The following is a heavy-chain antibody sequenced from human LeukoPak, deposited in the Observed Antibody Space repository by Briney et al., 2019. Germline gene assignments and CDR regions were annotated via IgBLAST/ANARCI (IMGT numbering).Heavy chain of an antibody. D-gene: IGHD5-12*01. CDR2: ISSSSSYI. CDR1: GFTFSSYS. J-gene: IGHJ4*02. V-gene: IGHV3-21*01. CDR3: AREGLRMNDY. Sequence: GGSLRLSCAASGFTFSSYSMNWVRQAPGKGLEWVSSISSSSSYIYYADSVKGRFTTSRDNAKNSLYLQMNSLRAEDTAVYYCAREGLRMNDYWGQGTLVTVSS.